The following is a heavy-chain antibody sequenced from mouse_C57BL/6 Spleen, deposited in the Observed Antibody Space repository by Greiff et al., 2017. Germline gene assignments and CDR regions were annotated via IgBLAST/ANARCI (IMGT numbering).Heavy chain of an antibody. J-gene: IGHJ2*01. CDR2: IDPSDSYP. CDR3: AIGGKTTVVATDYDY. V-gene: IGHV1-50*01. D-gene: IGHD1-1*01. Sequence: QVQLQQPGAELVKPGASVKLSCKASGYTFTSYWMQWVNQRPGQGLEWIGEIDPSDSYPNYNHKFKGKATLAVDTSSRPAYMQLSSLTSEASAVYYSAIGGKTTVVATDYDYWGQGTTLTVSS. CDR1: GYTFTSYW.